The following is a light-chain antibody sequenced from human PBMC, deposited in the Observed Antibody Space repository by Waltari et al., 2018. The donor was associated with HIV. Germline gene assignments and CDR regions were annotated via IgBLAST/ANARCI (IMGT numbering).Light chain of an antibody. Sequence: QSALTQPPSASGSLGQSVTISCTGSSSEIGAYDSVSLFQQHPNNAPKLLLYEVSKRPSGVPDRFSGSRSGETAFLSVSGLQPDDTAAYFCSSYGDNIRVLFGGGTNLTVL. CDR2: EVS. CDR1: SSEIGAYDS. J-gene: IGLJ2*01. V-gene: IGLV2-8*01. CDR3: SSYGDNIRVL.